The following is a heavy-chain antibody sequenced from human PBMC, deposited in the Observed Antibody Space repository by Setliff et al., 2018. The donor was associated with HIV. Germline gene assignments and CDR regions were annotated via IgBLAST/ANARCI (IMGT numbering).Heavy chain of an antibody. CDR3: ASLPPLYDSSGYYFDY. J-gene: IGHJ4*02. CDR2: ISYSGST. CDR1: GDSISSSSYY. V-gene: IGHV4-39*01. D-gene: IGHD3-22*01. Sequence: PSETLSLTCSVSGDSISSSSYYWGWIRQPPGKGLEWIGSISYSGSTYYNPSLNSRVTISVDASKNQFSLKLSSVTAADTAVYYCASLPPLYDSSGYYFDYWGQGTLVTVSS.